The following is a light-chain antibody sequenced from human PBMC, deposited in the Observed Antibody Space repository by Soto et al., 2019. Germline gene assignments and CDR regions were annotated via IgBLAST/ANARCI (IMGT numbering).Light chain of an antibody. Sequence: QPVLTQPASVSESPGQSITISCTGTSSDIGVSTFVSWYQQHPGKAPELIIYEVSDRPSGVSHRFSGSKSGNTASLTISGLQAEDEADYYCSSYTTSHTLVFGGGTQLTVL. CDR3: SSYTTSHTLV. CDR2: EVS. CDR1: SSDIGVSTF. V-gene: IGLV2-14*01. J-gene: IGLJ2*01.